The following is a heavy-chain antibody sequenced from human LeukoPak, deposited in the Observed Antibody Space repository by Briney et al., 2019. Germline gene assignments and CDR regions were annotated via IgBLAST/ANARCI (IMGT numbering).Heavy chain of an antibody. CDR2: IYYSGST. CDR1: GGSISSGGYY. Sequence: PSETLSLTCTVSGGSISSGGYYWSWIRQPPGKGLEWIGYIYYSGSTNYNPSRKSRVTISVDTSKNQFSLKLSSVTAADAAVYYCARAPFRSFSYYYYYGMDVWGQGTTVTVSS. J-gene: IGHJ6*02. V-gene: IGHV4-61*08. CDR3: ARAPFRSFSYYYYYGMDV.